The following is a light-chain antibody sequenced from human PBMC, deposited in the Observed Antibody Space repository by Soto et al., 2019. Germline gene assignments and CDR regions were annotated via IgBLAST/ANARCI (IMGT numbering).Light chain of an antibody. CDR3: QHGYTAGSPT. Sequence: DIQTTQYPPYLSASVGARVTITCRARQSIDSYLYWFQQKPGKAPKLLIYSASSLQSGVPSRLSAIGSGTDFTLTISSLQPQDFATHCCQHGYTAGSPTVGQGTRREIK. CDR2: SAS. J-gene: IGKJ5*01. V-gene: IGKV1-39*01. CDR1: QSIDSY.